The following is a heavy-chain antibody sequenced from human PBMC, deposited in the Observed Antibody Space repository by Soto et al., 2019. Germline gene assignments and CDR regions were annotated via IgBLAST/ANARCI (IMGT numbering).Heavy chain of an antibody. CDR2: IHPRGGST. CDR3: ARVGSSNYYGSSGHYFDY. V-gene: IGHV1-46*01. J-gene: IGHJ4*02. CDR1: GYIFTNQY. Sequence: ASVKVSCKASGYIFTNQYMHWVRQAPGQGLEWMGIIHPRGGSTRYAQKFQGRVTMTRDTSTSTVYMELSSLRSEDAAVYCCARVGSSNYYGSSGHYFDYWGQGTLVTVSS. D-gene: IGHD3-22*01.